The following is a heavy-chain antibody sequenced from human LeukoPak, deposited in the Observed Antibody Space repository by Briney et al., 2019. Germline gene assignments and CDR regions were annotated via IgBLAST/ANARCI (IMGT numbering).Heavy chain of an antibody. Sequence: SQTLSLTCTVSGGSISSGGYYWSWIRQHPGKGLEWIGYIYYSGSTYYNPSLKSRVTISVDTSKNQFSLKLSSVTAADTAVYYCARDNGRGYCSSTSCYSDVFDIWGQGTMVTVSS. CDR1: GGSISSGGYY. J-gene: IGHJ3*02. CDR3: ARDNGRGYCSSTSCYSDVFDI. CDR2: IYYSGST. D-gene: IGHD2-2*01. V-gene: IGHV4-31*03.